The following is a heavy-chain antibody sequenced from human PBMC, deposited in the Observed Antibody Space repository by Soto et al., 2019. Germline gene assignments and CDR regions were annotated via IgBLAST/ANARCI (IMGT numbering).Heavy chain of an antibody. CDR1: GYTFTSYG. CDR3: ARGGHYDFWRGYYYYYYGMDV. D-gene: IGHD3-3*01. V-gene: IGHV1-18*01. Sequence: GASVKVSCKASGYTFTSYGISWVRQAPGQGLEWMGWISAYNGNTHYAQKLQGRVTMTTDTSTSTAYMELSSLRSEDTAVYYCARGGHYDFWRGYYYYYYGMDVGGQGTTVTVSS. CDR2: ISAYNGNT. J-gene: IGHJ6*02.